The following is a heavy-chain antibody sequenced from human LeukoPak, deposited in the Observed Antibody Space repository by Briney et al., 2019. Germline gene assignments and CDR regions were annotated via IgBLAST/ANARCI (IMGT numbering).Heavy chain of an antibody. V-gene: IGHV4-61*01. CDR1: GGSVSSGSYF. CDR2: TYYNGNT. J-gene: IGHJ4*02. CDR3: ARGYRSSWYQVDY. Sequence: SETLSLTCTVSGGSVSSGSYFWSWIRQPPGKGLEWIGFTYYNGNTNSSPSLKSRVTIPVDTSKSQFSLKLTSVTAADTAVYYCARGYRSSWYQVDYWGQGTLVTVSS. D-gene: IGHD6-13*01.